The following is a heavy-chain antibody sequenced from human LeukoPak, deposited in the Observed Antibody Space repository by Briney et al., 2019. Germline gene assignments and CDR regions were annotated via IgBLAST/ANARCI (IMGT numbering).Heavy chain of an antibody. CDR1: GGSFSGYY. J-gene: IGHJ4*02. V-gene: IGHV4-34*01. CDR2: INHSGST. CDR3: ARGGPDYYFDY. Sequence: SETLSLTCAVYGGSFSGYYWSWIRQPPGNGLEWIGEINHSGSTNYNPSLKSRVTISVDTSKNQFSLKLSSVTAADTAVYYCARGGPDYYFDYWGQGTLVTVSS.